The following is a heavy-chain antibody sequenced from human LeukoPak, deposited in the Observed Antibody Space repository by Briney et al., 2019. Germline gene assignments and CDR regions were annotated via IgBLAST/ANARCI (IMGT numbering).Heavy chain of an antibody. D-gene: IGHD1-26*01. CDR1: GGTFSSYA. CDR2: IIPIFGTA. CDR3: ARSYLPSYSGSYYFEG. V-gene: IGHV1-69*05. Sequence: SVKVSCKASGGTFSSYAISWVRQAPGQGLEWMGGIIPIFGTANYAQKFQGRVTITTDESTSTAYMELSSLRSEDTVVYYCARSYLPSYSGSYYFEGWGQGTLVTVSS. J-gene: IGHJ4*02.